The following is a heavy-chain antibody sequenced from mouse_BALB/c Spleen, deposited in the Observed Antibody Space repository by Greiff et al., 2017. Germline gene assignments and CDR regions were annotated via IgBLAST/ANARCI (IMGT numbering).Heavy chain of an antibody. CDR1: GYSITSCYY. V-gene: IGHV3-6*02. CDR2: ISYDGSN. J-gene: IGHJ1*01. Sequence: EVQRVESGPGLVKPSQSLSLTCSVTGYSITSCYYWNWIRQFPGNKLEWMGYISYDGSNNYNPSLKNRISITRDTSKNQFFLKLNSVTTEDTATYYCARVITTARDWYFDVWGAGTTVTVSS. CDR3: ARVITTARDWYFDV. D-gene: IGHD1-2*01.